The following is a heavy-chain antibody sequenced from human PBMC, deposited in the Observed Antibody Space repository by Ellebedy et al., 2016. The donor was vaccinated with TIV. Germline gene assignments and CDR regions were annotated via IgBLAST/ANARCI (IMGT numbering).Heavy chain of an antibody. CDR2: ISWNSGSI. J-gene: IGHJ5*02. D-gene: IGHD6-19*01. CDR1: GFTFSSYW. Sequence: SLKISCAASGFTFSSYWMHWVRQAPGKGLVWVSGISWNSGSIGYADSVKGRFTISRDNAKKSLYLQMNSLRAEDTALYYCAKDHRPYSSVGWIDPWGQGTLVTVSS. V-gene: IGHV3-9*01. CDR3: AKDHRPYSSVGWIDP.